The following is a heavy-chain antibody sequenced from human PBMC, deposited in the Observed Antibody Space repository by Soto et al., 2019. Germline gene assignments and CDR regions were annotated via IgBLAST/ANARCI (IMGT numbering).Heavy chain of an antibody. CDR2: ISYDGSNK. V-gene: IGHV3-30-3*01. D-gene: IGHD4-17*01. CDR1: GFTFSSYA. Sequence: QVQLVESGGGVVQPGRSLRLSCAASGFTFSSYAMHWVRQAPGKGLEWVAVISYDGSNKYYADSVKGRFTISRDNSKNTLYLQMNSLRAEDTAVYYCATQYEPTTVTSLSYYYYYGMDVW. CDR3: ATQYEPTTVTSLSYYYYYGMDV. J-gene: IGHJ6*01.